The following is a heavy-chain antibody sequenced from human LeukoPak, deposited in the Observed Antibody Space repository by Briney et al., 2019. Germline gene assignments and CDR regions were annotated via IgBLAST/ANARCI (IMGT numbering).Heavy chain of an antibody. CDR1: GYTFTSYG. CDR3: ARAISGYSYGRDAFDX. D-gene: IGHD5-18*01. Sequence: GASVKVSCKASGYTFTSYGISWVRQAPEQGLEWMGWISAYNGNTNYAQKLQGRVTMTTDTSTSTAYMELRSLRSDDTAVYYCARAISGYSYGRDAFDXXXXGTMVTVSS. CDR2: ISAYNGNT. V-gene: IGHV1-18*01. J-gene: IGHJ3*02.